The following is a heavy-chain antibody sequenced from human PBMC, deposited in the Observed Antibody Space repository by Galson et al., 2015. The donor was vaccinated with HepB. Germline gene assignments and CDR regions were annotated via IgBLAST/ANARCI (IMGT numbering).Heavy chain of an antibody. D-gene: IGHD6-13*01. Sequence: SLRLSCAASGFTFSGSAIHWVRQASGRGPEWIGHIRSKATNYAALYVPSLKGRFTISRGDSKNMAYLHMKSLKTEDTAVYYCSRFGDFSGYSSRWGQGTLVTVSS. CDR1: GFTFSGSA. V-gene: IGHV3-73*01. CDR2: IRSKATNYAA. CDR3: SRFGDFSGYSSR. J-gene: IGHJ4*02.